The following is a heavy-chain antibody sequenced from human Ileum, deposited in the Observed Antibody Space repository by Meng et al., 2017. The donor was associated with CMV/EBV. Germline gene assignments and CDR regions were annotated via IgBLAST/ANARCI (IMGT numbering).Heavy chain of an antibody. J-gene: IGHJ6*01. D-gene: IGHD3-16*01. Sequence: GESLKISCAASGISFRTYTLNWVRQAPGKGLEWVSSISADSDYIYYADSAKGRFTISREDAKNSLYLQMNSLRAEDTAVYYCARERGGDGMDVWGQGNTV. CDR1: GISFRTYT. CDR3: ARERGGDGMDV. V-gene: IGHV3-21*01. CDR2: ISADSDYI.